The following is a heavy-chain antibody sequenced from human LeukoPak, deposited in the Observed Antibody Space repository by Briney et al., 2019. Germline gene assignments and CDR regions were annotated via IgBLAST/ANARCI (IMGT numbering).Heavy chain of an antibody. CDR2: IYDSGIT. V-gene: IGHV4-59*08. Sequence: PSETLSLTCTVSGGSISSHFWSWLRQPPGKGLEWIGYIYDSGITKYNPSLESRVTISVDTSKNQFSLKLSSVTATDTAVYYCARHSKTYYDFDYWGQGTLVTVSS. CDR1: GGSISSHF. J-gene: IGHJ4*02. CDR3: ARHSKTYYDFDY. D-gene: IGHD1-26*01.